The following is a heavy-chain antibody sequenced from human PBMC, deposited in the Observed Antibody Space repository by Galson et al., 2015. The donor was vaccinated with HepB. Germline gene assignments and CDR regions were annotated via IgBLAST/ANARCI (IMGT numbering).Heavy chain of an antibody. CDR3: ARAGYGDYELSWFDP. CDR2: IIPIFGTA. D-gene: IGHD4-17*01. J-gene: IGHJ5*02. Sequence: SVKVSCKASGGTFSSYAISWVRQAPGQGLEWMGGIIPIFGTANYAQKFQGRVTITAGESTSTAYMELSSLRSEDTAVYYCARAGYGDYELSWFDPWGQGTLVTVSS. CDR1: GGTFSSYA. V-gene: IGHV1-69*13.